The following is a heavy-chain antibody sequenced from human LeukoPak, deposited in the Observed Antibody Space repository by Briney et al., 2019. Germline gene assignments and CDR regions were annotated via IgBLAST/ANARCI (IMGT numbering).Heavy chain of an antibody. CDR1: GGSISSYY. Sequence: SETLSLTCTVSGGSISSYYWNWIRQPPGKGLEWIGYIYYSGSTNYNPSLKSRVTISIDASKNQFSLKLSSVTAADTAVYYCAISMTTVSYFDYWGQGTLVTVSS. J-gene: IGHJ4*02. D-gene: IGHD4-11*01. CDR3: AISMTTVSYFDY. CDR2: IYYSGST. V-gene: IGHV4-59*01.